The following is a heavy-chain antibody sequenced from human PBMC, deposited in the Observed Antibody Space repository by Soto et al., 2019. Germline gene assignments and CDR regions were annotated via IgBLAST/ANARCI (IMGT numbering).Heavy chain of an antibody. J-gene: IGHJ5*02. CDR3: ARQRSGYYRNNWFDP. D-gene: IGHD3-3*01. CDR2: IYYSGST. V-gene: IGHV4-39*01. CDR1: GDSISSSSYY. Sequence: PSETLPLTCTVSGDSISSSSYYWVCIRQPPGKGLEWIGNIYYSGSTYYNPSLKSRVTISLDTSKNQFSLKLSSVTAADTAVYYCARQRSGYYRNNWFDPWGQGTLVTVSS.